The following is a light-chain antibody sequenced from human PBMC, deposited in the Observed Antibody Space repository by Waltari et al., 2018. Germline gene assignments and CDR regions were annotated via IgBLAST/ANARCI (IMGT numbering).Light chain of an antibody. Sequence: EIVLTQSPGTLSLSPEERATLSCRASQSVSRTLAWYQQKPGQAPRLLIYGASTRATGIPERFSGGGSGTDFSLTISRLEPEDFAVYYCQHYVRLPVTFGQGTKVEIK. CDR2: GAS. CDR1: QSVSRT. CDR3: QHYVRLPVT. V-gene: IGKV3-20*01. J-gene: IGKJ1*01.